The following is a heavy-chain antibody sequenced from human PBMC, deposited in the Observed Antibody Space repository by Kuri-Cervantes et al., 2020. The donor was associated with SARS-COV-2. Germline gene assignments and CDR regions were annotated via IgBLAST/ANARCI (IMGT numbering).Heavy chain of an antibody. D-gene: IGHD5-18*01. Sequence: ASVKVSCKASGYISSDYYFHWVRQAPGQGPEWMGWINPSGGINPAQKFQDRVTMTRDTSTTTIHMELSRLTPDDTAVFYCARDRRTGGYSSGFDLWGQGTLVTVSS. J-gene: IGHJ4*02. V-gene: IGHV1-2*02. CDR3: ARDRRTGGYSSGFDL. CDR2: INPSGGI. CDR1: GYISSDYY.